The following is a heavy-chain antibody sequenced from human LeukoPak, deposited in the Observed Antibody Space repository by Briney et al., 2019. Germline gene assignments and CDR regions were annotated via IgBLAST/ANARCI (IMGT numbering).Heavy chain of an antibody. CDR3: TIAVAGTRNGMDV. J-gene: IGHJ6*02. CDR2: INSDDSST. D-gene: IGHD6-19*01. CDR1: GFTFSSYW. V-gene: IGHV3-74*01. Sequence: GGSLRLSCAASGFTFSSYWMHWVRQAPGKGLVWVSRINSDDSSTNYADSVKGRFTISRDNAKNTLSLEMNSLRVEDTAVYYCTIAVAGTRNGMDVWGQGTTVTVSS.